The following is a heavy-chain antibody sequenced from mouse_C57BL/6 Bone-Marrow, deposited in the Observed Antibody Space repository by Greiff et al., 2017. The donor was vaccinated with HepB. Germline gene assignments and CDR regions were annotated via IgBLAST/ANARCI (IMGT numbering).Heavy chain of an antibody. CDR2: ISYDGSN. CDR3: ARDGYYVEWYFDV. V-gene: IGHV3-6*01. Sequence: EVKLQESGPGLVKPSQSLSLTCSVTGYSITSGYYWNWIRQFPGNKLEWMGYISYDGSNNYNPSLKNRISITRDTSKNQFFLKLNSVTTEDTATYYCARDGYYVEWYFDVWGTGTTVTVSS. CDR1: GYSITSGYY. D-gene: IGHD2-3*01. J-gene: IGHJ1*03.